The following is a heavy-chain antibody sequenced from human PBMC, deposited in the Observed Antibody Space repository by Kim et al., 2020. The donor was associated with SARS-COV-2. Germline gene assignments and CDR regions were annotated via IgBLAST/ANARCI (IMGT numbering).Heavy chain of an antibody. V-gene: IGHV3-23*01. CDR3: AKARYYDIWQTNNWFDP. CDR2: ISGSGGST. J-gene: IGHJ5*02. D-gene: IGHD3-9*01. Sequence: GGSLRLSCAASGFTFSSYAMSWVRQAPGKGLEWVSAISGSGGSTYYADSVKGRFTISRDNSKNTLYLQMNSLRAEDTAVYYCAKARYYDIWQTNNWFDPWGQGTLVTVSS. CDR1: GFTFSSYA.